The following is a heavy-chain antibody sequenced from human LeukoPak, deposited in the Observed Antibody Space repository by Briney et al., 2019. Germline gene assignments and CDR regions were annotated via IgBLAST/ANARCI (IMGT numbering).Heavy chain of an antibody. V-gene: IGHV1-2*02. D-gene: IGHD3-22*01. Sequence: ASVKVTCKASGYTLTGYYLLWVRQAPGQGLEWMGWINPKSGGTNYAQNFQGRVTMTRDTSINTAYMEVIRLRSDDTAVYYCARPFYDSRAYYHGAFDIWGQGTMVTVSS. CDR1: GYTLTGYY. J-gene: IGHJ3*02. CDR3: ARPFYDSRAYYHGAFDI. CDR2: INPKSGGT.